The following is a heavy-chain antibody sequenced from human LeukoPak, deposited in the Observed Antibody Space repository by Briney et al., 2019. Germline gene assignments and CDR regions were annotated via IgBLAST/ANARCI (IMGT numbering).Heavy chain of an antibody. D-gene: IGHD2-15*01. Sequence: GGSLRLSCGASGFTFNTYGMHWVRQAPGKGLEWVAFIRYDGSNQCYEDSVKDRFTISRDNSKSTLYLQMDSLRAEDTAVYYCAKGHCSGGSCYGSYFDYWGQGTLVTVSS. CDR3: AKGHCSGGSCYGSYFDY. V-gene: IGHV3-30*02. J-gene: IGHJ4*02. CDR1: GFTFNTYG. CDR2: IRYDGSNQ.